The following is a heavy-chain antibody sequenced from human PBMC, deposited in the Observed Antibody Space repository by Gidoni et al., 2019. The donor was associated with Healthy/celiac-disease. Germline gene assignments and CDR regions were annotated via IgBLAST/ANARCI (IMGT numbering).Heavy chain of an antibody. D-gene: IGHD6-13*01. V-gene: IGHV3-15*01. CDR2: IKSKTDGGTT. Sequence: EVQLVESGGGLVKPGGSLRLSCAAYGFTFSNAWMSWVRQAPGKGLEWVGRIKSKTDGGTTDYAAPVKGRFTISRDDSKNTLYLQMNSLKTEDTAVYYCTTVFSIAAAGTSEYWGQGTLVTVSS. J-gene: IGHJ4*02. CDR3: TTVFSIAAAGTSEY. CDR1: GFTFSNAW.